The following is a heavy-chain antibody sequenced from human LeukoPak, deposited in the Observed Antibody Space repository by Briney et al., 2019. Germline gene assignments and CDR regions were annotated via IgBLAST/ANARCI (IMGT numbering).Heavy chain of an antibody. CDR1: GGSISSGSYY. D-gene: IGHD4-17*01. CDR2: IYTSGST. J-gene: IGHJ3*02. CDR3: ARDGVTVTTLDAFDI. V-gene: IGHV4-61*02. Sequence: SQTLSLTCTVSGGSISSGSYYWRWLRQPAGKGLEWIGRIYTSGSTNYNPSLKSRVTISVDTSKNQFSLKLSSVTAADTAVYYCARDGVTVTTLDAFDIWGQGTMVTVSS.